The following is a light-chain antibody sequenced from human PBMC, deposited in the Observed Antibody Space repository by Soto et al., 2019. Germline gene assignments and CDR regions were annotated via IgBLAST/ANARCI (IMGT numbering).Light chain of an antibody. V-gene: IGKV1-39*01. CDR2: AAS. J-gene: IGKJ5*01. CDR1: QSISSY. Sequence: DIQMTQSPSSLSASVGDRVTITCRASQSISSYLNWYQQKPGKAPKLLIYAASSLQSGVPSRFSGSGSGTDFTLTISSLQPEDFATYYCQHSYSTPLTLGPGTRLEIK. CDR3: QHSYSTPLT.